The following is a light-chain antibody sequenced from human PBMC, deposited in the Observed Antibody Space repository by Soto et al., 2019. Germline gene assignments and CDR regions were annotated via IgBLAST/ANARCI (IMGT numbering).Light chain of an antibody. CDR2: EVT. Sequence: QSALTQPASVSGSPGQSITISCAGTRDDIGAYDYVSWYQQHPGNAPKLLVYEVTNRPSGVSDRFSGSKSGNTASLTIPGLQAEDEADYYCNSYTKSSAVVFGGGTKVTV. V-gene: IGLV2-14*01. CDR1: RDDIGAYDY. CDR3: NSYTKSSAVV. J-gene: IGLJ2*01.